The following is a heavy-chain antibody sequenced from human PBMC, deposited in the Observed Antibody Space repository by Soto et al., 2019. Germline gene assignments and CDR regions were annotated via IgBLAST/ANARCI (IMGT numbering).Heavy chain of an antibody. D-gene: IGHD3-22*01. CDR3: ARINDSTRRGMDF. V-gene: IGHV1-69*06. CDR1: GGTVSTYS. J-gene: IGHJ6*02. Sequence: FSVKVACKASGGTVSTYSISWFRQTPGPGLEWMGGISPIFGTANYAQKFQGRVTITADKSTSTAYMELSSLRCEDTAVSYCARINDSTRRGMDFWGQVTKVTFSS. CDR2: ISPIFGTA.